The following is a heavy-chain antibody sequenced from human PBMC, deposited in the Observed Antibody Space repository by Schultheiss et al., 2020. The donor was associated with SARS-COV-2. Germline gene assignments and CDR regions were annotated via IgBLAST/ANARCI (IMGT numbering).Heavy chain of an antibody. J-gene: IGHJ4*02. CDR2: IIPILGIA. D-gene: IGHD5-18*01. CDR3: ARNVDTAMLPLDY. V-gene: IGHV1-69*04. Sequence: SVKVSCKASGGTFSSYAISWVRQDPGQGLEWMGRIIPILGIANYAQKFQGRVTITADKSTSTAYMELSSLRSEDTAVYYCARNVDTAMLPLDYWGQGTLVTVSS. CDR1: GGTFSSYA.